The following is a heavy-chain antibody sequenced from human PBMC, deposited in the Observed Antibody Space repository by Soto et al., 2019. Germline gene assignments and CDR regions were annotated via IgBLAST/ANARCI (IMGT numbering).Heavy chain of an antibody. CDR3: AKERGKISRGTYYFDS. CDR2: IGAGGSST. V-gene: IGHV3-23*01. J-gene: IGHJ4*02. D-gene: IGHD1-1*01. Sequence: EVQLLESGGDLVQPGGSLRLSCAASGFTFNIYAMSWVRQAPGKGLEWVSAIGAGGSSTYYTDSVKGRFTISRDNSKNTLYLQMSSLRAEDTAFYYCAKERGKISRGTYYFDSWGQGTLVTVSS. CDR1: GFTFNIYA.